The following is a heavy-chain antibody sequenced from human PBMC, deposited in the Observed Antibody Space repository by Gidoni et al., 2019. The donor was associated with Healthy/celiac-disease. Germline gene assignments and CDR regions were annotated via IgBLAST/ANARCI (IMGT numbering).Heavy chain of an antibody. Sequence: EVQLVESGGGLVKPGGSLRLSCAASGFPFSSYSMNWVRQAPGKGLEWVSSISSSSSYIYYVDSVKGRFTISRDNAKNSLFLQMSSLRAEDTAVYFCARGPFDSGSYSGSFDYWGQGTLVTVSS. CDR2: ISSSSSYI. CDR1: GFPFSSYS. V-gene: IGHV3-21*01. CDR3: ARGPFDSGSYSGSFDY. D-gene: IGHD1-26*01. J-gene: IGHJ4*02.